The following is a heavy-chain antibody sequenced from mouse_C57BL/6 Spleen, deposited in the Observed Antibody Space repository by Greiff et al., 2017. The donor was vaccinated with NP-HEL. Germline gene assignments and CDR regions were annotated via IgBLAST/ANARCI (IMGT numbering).Heavy chain of an antibody. CDR3: ARGYYGSSLMDY. CDR2: ISYDGSN. Sequence: EVQLQQSGPGLVKPSPSLSLTCSVTGYSITSGYYWNWIRQFPGNKLEWMCYISYDGSNNYNPSLKNRISITRDTSKNQFFLKLNSVTTEDTATYYCARGYYGSSLMDYWGQGTSVTVSS. CDR1: GYSITSGYY. D-gene: IGHD1-1*01. V-gene: IGHV3-6*01. J-gene: IGHJ4*01.